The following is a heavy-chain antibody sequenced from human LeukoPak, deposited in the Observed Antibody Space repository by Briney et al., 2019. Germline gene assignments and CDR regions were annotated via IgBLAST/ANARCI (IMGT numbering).Heavy chain of an antibody. Sequence: SETLSLTCTVSGDSVSSDSYYWSWIRQPPGKGLEWIGYIYYGGTTKQSPSLKSRVTLSVETSKNQLYLKLNSVTAADTAVYYCARDSRGYYDSSGYFDHWGQGTLVTVSS. D-gene: IGHD3-22*01. CDR2: IYYGGTT. V-gene: IGHV4-61*01. J-gene: IGHJ4*02. CDR1: GDSVSSDSYY. CDR3: ARDSRGYYDSSGYFDH.